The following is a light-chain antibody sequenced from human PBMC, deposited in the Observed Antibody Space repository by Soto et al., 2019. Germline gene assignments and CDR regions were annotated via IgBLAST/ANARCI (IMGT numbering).Light chain of an antibody. CDR1: QSVSNY. V-gene: IGKV3-11*01. J-gene: IGKJ4*01. Sequence: EIVLTQSPATLSLSPGERDTLSCRSSQSVSNYLAWYQQKPGQAPRLLIYDASNRATGIPARFSGSGSGTDFTLTISSLAPEDFAVYYCQQRSNGPPLTFGGGTKVEIK. CDR3: QQRSNGPPLT. CDR2: DAS.